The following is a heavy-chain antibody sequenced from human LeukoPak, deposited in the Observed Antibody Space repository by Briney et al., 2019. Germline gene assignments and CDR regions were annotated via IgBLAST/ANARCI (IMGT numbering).Heavy chain of an antibody. Sequence: GGSLRLSCAASGFTFSSYGMHWVRQAPGKGLEWVAVISYDGGNKYFADSVKGRFTISRDNSKNTLYLQMNSLRAEDTAVYYCAKSRAIAAPVPPFDPWGQGTLVTVSS. CDR1: GFTFSSYG. J-gene: IGHJ5*02. V-gene: IGHV3-33*05. D-gene: IGHD6-13*01. CDR2: ISYDGGNK. CDR3: AKSRAIAAPVPPFDP.